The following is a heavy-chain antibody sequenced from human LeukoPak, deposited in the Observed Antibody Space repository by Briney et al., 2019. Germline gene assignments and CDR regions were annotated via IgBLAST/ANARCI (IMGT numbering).Heavy chain of an antibody. J-gene: IGHJ6*01. CDR1: GFTFNNDA. V-gene: IGHV3-23*01. CDR3: AKDVESSSWYVARYGMDV. D-gene: IGHD6-13*01. CDR2: INGRGGGS. Sequence: GGSLRLSCAASGFTFNNDAMAWVRQAPGKGLEWVSGINGRGGGSYHADSVKGRFTISRDNSKNTLYLQMNSLRGEDTAVYYCAKDVESSSWYVARYGMDVWGPGTTVTVSS.